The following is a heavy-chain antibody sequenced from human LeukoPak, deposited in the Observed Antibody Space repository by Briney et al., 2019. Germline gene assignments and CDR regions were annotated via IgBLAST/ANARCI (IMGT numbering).Heavy chain of an antibody. CDR3: ARVSDIMISFGGAISYFDY. V-gene: IGHV4-34*01. CDR1: GASISSYY. CDR2: ITHSGGT. J-gene: IGHJ4*02. D-gene: IGHD3-16*02. Sequence: SETLSLTCTVSGASISSYYWSWIRQPPGKGLEWIGEITHSGGTHYNPSLWSRLTISTDTSRNKLSLQLTSVTAADTGVYFCARVSDIMISFGGAISYFDYWGQGALVTVSS.